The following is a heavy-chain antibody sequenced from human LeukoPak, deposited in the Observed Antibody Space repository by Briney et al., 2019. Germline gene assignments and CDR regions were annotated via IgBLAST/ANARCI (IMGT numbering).Heavy chain of an antibody. D-gene: IGHD3-22*01. V-gene: IGHV3-21*01. CDR3: ARDMYYDSSGDAFDI. J-gene: IGHJ3*02. CDR1: GFTFSSSS. Sequence: GGSLRLSCAASGFTFSSSSMNWVRQAPGKGLEWVASISSSRSYIYYPDSVKGRFTISKDNAKNSLYLQMNSLRAEDTAVYYCARDMYYDSSGDAFDIWGQGTMVTVSS. CDR2: ISSSRSYI.